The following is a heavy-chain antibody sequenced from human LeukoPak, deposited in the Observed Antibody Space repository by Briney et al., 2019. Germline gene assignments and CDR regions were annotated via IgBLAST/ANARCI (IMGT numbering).Heavy chain of an antibody. Sequence: ASVKVSCKASGYTFTSYDINWVRQATGQGLEWMGWMNPNSGTTGYAQKFQGRVTMTRNTSISTAYMELSSLRSEDTAVYYCAKDSGVLRYFDWSNFDYWGQGTLVTVSS. V-gene: IGHV1-8*01. D-gene: IGHD3-9*01. CDR3: AKDSGVLRYFDWSNFDY. CDR1: GYTFTSYD. CDR2: MNPNSGTT. J-gene: IGHJ4*02.